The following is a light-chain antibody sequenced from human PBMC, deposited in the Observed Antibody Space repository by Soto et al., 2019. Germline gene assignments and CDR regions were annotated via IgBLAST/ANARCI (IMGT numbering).Light chain of an antibody. V-gene: IGLV2-8*01. CDR2: EVS. Sequence: QSVLTQPPSASGSPGQSVTISCTGTSSDVGGYNYVSWYQQHPGKAPKVMIYEVSKRPSGVPDRFSGYKSGNTASLTVSGLQAEDEADYYCSSFAGSNEMVFGGGTKLTVL. CDR1: SSDVGGYNY. CDR3: SSFAGSNEMV. J-gene: IGLJ2*01.